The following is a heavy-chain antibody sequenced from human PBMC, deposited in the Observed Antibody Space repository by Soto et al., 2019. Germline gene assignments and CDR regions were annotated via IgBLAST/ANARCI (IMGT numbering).Heavy chain of an antibody. CDR3: ARGGPGFGELRWFDP. Sequence: QVQLQELGPGLVKPSQTLSLTCTVSGGSISSGGYYWSWIRQHPGKGLEWIGYIYYSGSTYYNPSLKSRVTISVDTSKNQFSLKLSSVTAADTAVYYCARGGPGFGELRWFDPWGQGTLVTVSS. J-gene: IGHJ5*02. V-gene: IGHV4-31*03. D-gene: IGHD3-10*01. CDR2: IYYSGST. CDR1: GGSISSGGYY.